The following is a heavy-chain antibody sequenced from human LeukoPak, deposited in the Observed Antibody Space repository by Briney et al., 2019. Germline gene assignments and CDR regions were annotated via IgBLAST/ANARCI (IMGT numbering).Heavy chain of an antibody. CDR2: IIPILGIA. V-gene: IGHV1-69*04. CDR1: GYTFTSYD. J-gene: IGHJ4*02. D-gene: IGHD3-22*01. Sequence: ASVKVSCKASGYTFTSYDINWVRQATGQGLEWMGRIIPILGIANYAQKFQGRVTITADKSTSTAYMELSSLRSEDTAVYYCAREMHYYDSSGYYYNDYWGQGTLVTVSS. CDR3: AREMHYYDSSGYYYNDY.